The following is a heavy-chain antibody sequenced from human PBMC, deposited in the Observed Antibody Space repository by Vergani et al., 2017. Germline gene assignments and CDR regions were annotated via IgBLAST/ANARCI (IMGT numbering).Heavy chain of an antibody. D-gene: IGHD6-6*01. CDR2: IGTAGDT. V-gene: IGHV3-13*01. CDR1: GFTFSTYN. J-gene: IGHJ4*02. CDR3: ARRDSSSPALDY. Sequence: EVQLVESGGGLVQPGGSLRLSCAASGFTFSTYNMHWVRQATGKGLEWVSAIGTAGDTYYPGSVKGRFTISRENAKNSLYLQMNGLRAGDTAVYYCARRDSSSPALDYWGQGTLVNVSS.